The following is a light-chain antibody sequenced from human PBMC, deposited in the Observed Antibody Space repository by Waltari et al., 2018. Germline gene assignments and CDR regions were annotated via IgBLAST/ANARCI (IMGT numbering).Light chain of an antibody. V-gene: IGKV3-15*01. CDR3: QQYNDWPYT. CDR2: GTS. CDR1: QSVRTN. J-gene: IGKJ2*01. Sequence: EIVMTQSPVTLSVSPGERAALSCRPSQSVRTNLAWYQQRPGQTPRLLIYGTSTRAPEIPARFSGSGSGTEFTLTISSLQSEDFAVYYCQQYNDWPYTFGQGTKLEIK.